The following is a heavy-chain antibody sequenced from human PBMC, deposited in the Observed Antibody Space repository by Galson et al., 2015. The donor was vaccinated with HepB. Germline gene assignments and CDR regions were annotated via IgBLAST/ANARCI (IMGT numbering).Heavy chain of an antibody. CDR2: IIPILGIA. CDR1: GGTFSSYA. CDR3: ATTPGIAAAGTFQH. Sequence: SVKVSCKASGGTFSSYAISWVRQAPGQGLEWMGRIIPILGIANYAQKFQGRVTITAGKSTSTAYMELSSLRSEGTAVYYCATTPGIAAAGTFQHWGQGTLVTVSS. D-gene: IGHD6-13*01. V-gene: IGHV1-69*04. J-gene: IGHJ1*01.